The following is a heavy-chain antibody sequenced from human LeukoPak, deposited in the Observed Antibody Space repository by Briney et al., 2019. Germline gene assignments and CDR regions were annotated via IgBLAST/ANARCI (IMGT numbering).Heavy chain of an antibody. CDR1: GFTFGSYS. D-gene: IGHD3-16*02. CDR2: ISSSSNYI. V-gene: IGHV3-21*01. J-gene: IGHJ4*02. Sequence: PGGSLRLSCAASGFTFGSYSMNWVRRAPGKGLEWVSSISSSSNYIYYADSVKGRFTISRDNAKNSLNLQMNSLRAEDTAVYYCAKDTFGGLIVLGYWGQGTLVTVSS. CDR3: AKDTFGGLIVLGY.